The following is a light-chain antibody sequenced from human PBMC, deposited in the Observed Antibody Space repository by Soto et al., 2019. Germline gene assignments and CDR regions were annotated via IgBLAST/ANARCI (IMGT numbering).Light chain of an antibody. CDR3: QQSYSTPL. CDR1: QSIRSY. J-gene: IGKJ3*01. V-gene: IGKV1-39*01. CDR2: AAS. Sequence: DIQMTQSPSSLSASVGDRVTITCRASQSIRSYLNWYQQNPGKAPKLLIYAASSLQSGGPSRFSGSGSGTDFTLTISSLQPEDFATYYCQQSYSTPLFGPGTKVDIK.